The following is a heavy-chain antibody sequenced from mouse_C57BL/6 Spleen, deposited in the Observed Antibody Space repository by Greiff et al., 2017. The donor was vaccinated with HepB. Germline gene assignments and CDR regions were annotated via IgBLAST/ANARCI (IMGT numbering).Heavy chain of an antibody. J-gene: IGHJ4*01. CDR1: GYTFTSYW. CDR3: ARLITTVYAMDY. Sequence: QVQLQQPGTELVKPGASVKLSCKASGYTFTSYWMHWVKQRPGQGLEWIGNINPSNGGTNYNEKFKSKATPTVDKSSSTAYMQLSSLTSEDSAVYYCARLITTVYAMDYWGQGTSVTVSS. V-gene: IGHV1-53*01. CDR2: INPSNGGT. D-gene: IGHD1-1*01.